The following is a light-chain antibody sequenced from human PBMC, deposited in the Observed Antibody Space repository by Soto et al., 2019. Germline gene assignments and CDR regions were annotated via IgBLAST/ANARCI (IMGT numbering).Light chain of an antibody. CDR1: QSVDIY. CDR2: DAS. J-gene: IGKJ5*01. Sequence: TVLTQSPATLSLSPGERATLSCRASQSVDIYLAWYQQKPGQAPRLLIYDASNRATGIPPRFSGSGSGTDFTLTISSLEPEDFAVYYCQQRKYWPPITFGQGTLLDIK. V-gene: IGKV3-11*01. CDR3: QQRKYWPPIT.